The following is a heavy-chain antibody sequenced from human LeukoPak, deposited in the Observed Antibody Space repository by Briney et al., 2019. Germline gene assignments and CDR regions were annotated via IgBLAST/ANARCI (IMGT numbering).Heavy chain of an antibody. CDR3: AREWGLLWFGEFPD. CDR1: GGSISSYY. J-gene: IGHJ4*02. D-gene: IGHD3-10*01. Sequence: SETLSLTCTVPGGSISSYYWSWIRQPPGKGLEWIGYIYHSGSTNYNPSLKSRVTISVDTSKNQFSLKLSSVTAADTAVYYCAREWGLLWFGEFPDWGQGTLVTVSS. CDR2: IYHSGST. V-gene: IGHV4-59*12.